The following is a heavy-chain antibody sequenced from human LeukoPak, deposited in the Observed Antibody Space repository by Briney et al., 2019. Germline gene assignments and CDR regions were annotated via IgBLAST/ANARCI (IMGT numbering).Heavy chain of an antibody. D-gene: IGHD2-2*02. CDR2: ISAYNGNT. Sequence: GASVKVSCKASGYTFTSYGISWVRQAPGQGLEWMGWISAYNGNTNYAQKLQGRVTMTTDTSTSTAYMELRSLRSDDTAVYYCARGPIDIVVVPDAISWFDPWGQGTLVTVSS. V-gene: IGHV1-18*01. CDR3: ARGPIDIVVVPDAISWFDP. J-gene: IGHJ5*02. CDR1: GYTFTSYG.